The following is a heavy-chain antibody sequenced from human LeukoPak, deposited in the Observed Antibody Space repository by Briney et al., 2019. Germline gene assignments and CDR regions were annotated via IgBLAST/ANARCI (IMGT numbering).Heavy chain of an antibody. J-gene: IGHJ3*02. D-gene: IGHD3-3*01. CDR3: AREAHLTIFGVVPGDAFDI. Sequence: ASVKVSCKASGGTFSSYAISWVRQAPGQGLEWMGGIIPIFGTANYAQKFQGRVTITTDESTSTAYMELSRLRSEDTAVYYCAREAHLTIFGVVPGDAFDIWGQGTMVTVSS. CDR2: IIPIFGTA. CDR1: GGTFSSYA. V-gene: IGHV1-69*05.